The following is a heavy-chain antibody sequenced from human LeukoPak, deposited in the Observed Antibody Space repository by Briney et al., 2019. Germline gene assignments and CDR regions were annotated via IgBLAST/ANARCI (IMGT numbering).Heavy chain of an antibody. Sequence: ASVKVSCKASGYTFTGYYMHWVRQAPGQGLEWMGWINPNSGGTNYAQKFQGRVTMTRDTSISTAYMELSRLRSDDTAVYYCARDKDALGGTAMVPDYYYGMDVWGQGTTVTVSS. CDR2: INPNSGGT. V-gene: IGHV1-2*02. CDR3: ARDKDALGGTAMVPDYYYGMDV. D-gene: IGHD5-18*01. CDR1: GYTFTGYY. J-gene: IGHJ6*02.